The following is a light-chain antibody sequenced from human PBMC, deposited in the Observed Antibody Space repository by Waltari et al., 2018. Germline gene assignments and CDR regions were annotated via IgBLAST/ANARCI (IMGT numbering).Light chain of an antibody. CDR3: QVWDTNSDVVV. J-gene: IGLJ2*01. CDR1: AIGGIH. V-gene: IGLV3-21*04. CDR2: YES. Sequence: SYVLTQPPSLPVAPAQTATIPRRGNAIGGIHRALYQQKPSQAPVLFIYYESDRPSGIPERFSASNFWNAATLTISRVEAGDEADYYCQVWDTNSDVVVFGGGTFLTVL.